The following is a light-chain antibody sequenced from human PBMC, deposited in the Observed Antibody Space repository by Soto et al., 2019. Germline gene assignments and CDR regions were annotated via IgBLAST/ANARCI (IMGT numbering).Light chain of an antibody. CDR2: DAS. J-gene: IGKJ3*01. V-gene: IGKV3-11*01. CDR1: QTVSSY. CDR3: QQRSNWPRT. Sequence: EIVLTQSPATLSLSPGERATLSCRASQTVSSYLAWYQQKPGQAPRLLIYDASNRATGIPARFSGSGSGTDVTLTISSLEPEDFAVYYCQQRSNWPRTFGPGPKVDIK.